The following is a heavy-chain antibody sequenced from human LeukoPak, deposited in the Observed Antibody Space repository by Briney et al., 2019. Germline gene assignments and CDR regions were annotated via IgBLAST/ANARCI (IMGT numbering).Heavy chain of an antibody. D-gene: IGHD3-9*01. V-gene: IGHV1-2*02. CDR1: GYTFTGYY. Sequence: ASVKVSCKASGYTFTGYYMHWVRQAPGQGVGWMGWINPNRGGTNYAQKFQGRVTMTRDTSNSTAYMELSRLRSDDTAVYYCARVKSLRYFDWLLFYWGQGTLVTVSS. J-gene: IGHJ4*02. CDR2: INPNRGGT. CDR3: ARVKSLRYFDWLLFY.